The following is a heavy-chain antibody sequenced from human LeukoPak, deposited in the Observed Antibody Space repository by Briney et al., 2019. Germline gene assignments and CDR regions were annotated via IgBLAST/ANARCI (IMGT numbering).Heavy chain of an antibody. CDR1: GYTFSSYG. Sequence: ASVKVSCKASGYTFSSYGISWVRQAPGQGLEWMGCISPYNGNTNNAQKLQGRVTMTTDTSTSTAYMELRSLRSDDTAVYYCARSGDSSGSAAFDIWGQGIMVTVSS. V-gene: IGHV1-18*01. J-gene: IGHJ3*02. D-gene: IGHD3-22*01. CDR2: ISPYNGNT. CDR3: ARSGDSSGSAAFDI.